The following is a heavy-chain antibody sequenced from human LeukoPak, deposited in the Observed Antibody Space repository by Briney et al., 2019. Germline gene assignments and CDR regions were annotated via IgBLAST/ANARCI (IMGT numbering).Heavy chain of an antibody. CDR2: ISSSSSYI. CDR1: GFTFSSYN. Sequence: GGSLRLSCAASGFTFSSYNMNWVRQAPGKGLEWVSSISSSSSYIYYADSVKGRFTISRDNAKNSLYLQMNSLRAEDTAIHYCALNYGANLRPPFDARGPGTLVTVSS. V-gene: IGHV3-21*04. J-gene: IGHJ4*02. CDR3: ALNYGANLRPPFDA. D-gene: IGHD4/OR15-4a*01.